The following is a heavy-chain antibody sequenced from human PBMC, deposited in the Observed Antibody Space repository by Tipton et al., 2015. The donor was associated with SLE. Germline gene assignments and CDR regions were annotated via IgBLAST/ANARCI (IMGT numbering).Heavy chain of an antibody. D-gene: IGHD3-22*01. Sequence: TLSLTCTVSGGSISNHYWSSIRQPPGEGLGGIGYIYYSGSTNNNPSLKSRVSISVDRSKNKFYLNLSSVTAADTAVYYCATGTQGYYDSSGYHKGWFDPWGQGTLVTVSS. CDR1: GGSISNHY. CDR3: ATGTQGYYDSSGYHKGWFDP. CDR2: IYYSGST. V-gene: IGHV4-59*11. J-gene: IGHJ5*02.